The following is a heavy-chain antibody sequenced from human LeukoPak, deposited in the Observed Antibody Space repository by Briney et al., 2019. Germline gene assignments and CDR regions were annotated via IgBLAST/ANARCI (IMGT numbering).Heavy chain of an antibody. CDR1: GYTFTSYG. J-gene: IGHJ5*02. CDR2: ISVYNGNT. V-gene: IGHV1-18*01. Sequence: ASVKVSCKASGYTFTSYGISWVRQAPGQGLEWMGWISVYNGNTNYAQKLQGRVTMTTTTSTSTAYMELRSLRSDDTAVYYCASSSWYQRWFDPWGQGTLVTVSS. CDR3: ASSSWYQRWFDP. D-gene: IGHD6-13*01.